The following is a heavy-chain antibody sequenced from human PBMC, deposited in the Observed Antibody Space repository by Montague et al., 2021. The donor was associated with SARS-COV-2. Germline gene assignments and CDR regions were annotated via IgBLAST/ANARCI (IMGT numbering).Heavy chain of an antibody. J-gene: IGHJ4*02. V-gene: IGHV4-4*02. CDR1: GGSSKW. Sequence: SETLSLTCAVSGGSSKWWSWVRQPPGKGLEWIGEIYHSGSTNYNPSLKSRVTISVGKPKNQFSLKLSSVTTADTAVYYCARMYYHILTGYYYLDYWGQGTLVTVSS. CDR2: IYHSGST. D-gene: IGHD3-9*01. CDR3: ARMYYHILTGYYYLDY.